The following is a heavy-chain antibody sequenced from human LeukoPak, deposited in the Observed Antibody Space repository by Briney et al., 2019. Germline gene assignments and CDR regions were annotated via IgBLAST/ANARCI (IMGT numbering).Heavy chain of an antibody. Sequence: GESLKTSCKAPGYRFTNLWISWVPQIPGKGLEWMGRIDPTDSYKNYRPSFKGHVPISVDKSITTAYLQWSSLKASDTAIYYCAGRGRGGWYLYWGQGTLVTVSS. V-gene: IGHV5-10-1*01. J-gene: IGHJ4*02. D-gene: IGHD6-19*01. CDR3: AGRGRGGWYLY. CDR2: IDPTDSYK. CDR1: GYRFTNLW.